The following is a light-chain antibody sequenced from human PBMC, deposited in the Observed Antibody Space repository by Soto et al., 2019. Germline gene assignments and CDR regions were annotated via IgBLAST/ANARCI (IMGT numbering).Light chain of an antibody. V-gene: IGKV1-5*03. J-gene: IGKJ1*01. CDR2: KAS. CDR1: QSITTW. Sequence: DIQMTQSPSTLSAFVGDRVTITCRASQSITTWLAWYQQKPGKPTKVLIHKASSLKSGVPSRFSGSGSGTEFTLTISSLQPYDIATYYCQQYNSYSWTFGQGTKVEIK. CDR3: QQYNSYSWT.